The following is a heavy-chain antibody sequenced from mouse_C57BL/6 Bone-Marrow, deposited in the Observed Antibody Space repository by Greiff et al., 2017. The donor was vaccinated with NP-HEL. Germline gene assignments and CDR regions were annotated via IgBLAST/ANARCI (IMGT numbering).Heavy chain of an antibody. Sequence: VQLQQPGAELVMPGASVKLSCKASGYTFTSYWMHWVKQRPGQSLEWIGEIDPSDSYTNYNQKFKGKSTLTVDKSSSTAYMQLSSLTSEDSAVYYCAREGPYYDYDGAWFAYWGQGTLVTVSA. V-gene: IGHV1-69*01. CDR1: GYTFTSYW. J-gene: IGHJ3*01. D-gene: IGHD2-4*01. CDR2: IDPSDSYT. CDR3: AREGPYYDYDGAWFAY.